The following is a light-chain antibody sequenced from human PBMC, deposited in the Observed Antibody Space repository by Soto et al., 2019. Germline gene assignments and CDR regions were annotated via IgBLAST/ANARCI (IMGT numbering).Light chain of an antibody. CDR3: QQYNNWPPWT. V-gene: IGKV3-15*01. Sequence: IVMTQSPATLSVSPGERATLSCRASQSVSSNLAWYQQKPGQAPRLLIYGASTRSTGIPARFSGSGSGTEFTLTISGQQSEDFAVYYCQQYNNWPPWTFGQGTKVEIK. CDR1: QSVSSN. J-gene: IGKJ1*01. CDR2: GAS.